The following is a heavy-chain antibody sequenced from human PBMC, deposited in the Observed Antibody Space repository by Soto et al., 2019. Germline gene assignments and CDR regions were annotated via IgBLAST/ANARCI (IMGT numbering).Heavy chain of an antibody. Sequence: QVQLQQWGAGLLKPSDTLSLTCAVYGGFFSGYYWSWIRQPPGKGLEWIGEINHSGSTNYNPSLKSRVTISVDTSKNQFSLKLSSVTAADTAVYYCARVGILTGYYNQGSPDYWGQGTLVTVSS. J-gene: IGHJ4*02. V-gene: IGHV4-34*01. CDR2: INHSGST. CDR1: GGFFSGYY. D-gene: IGHD3-9*01. CDR3: ARVGILTGYYNQGSPDY.